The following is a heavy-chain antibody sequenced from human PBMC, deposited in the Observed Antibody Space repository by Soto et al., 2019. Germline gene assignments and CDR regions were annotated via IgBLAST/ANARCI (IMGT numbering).Heavy chain of an antibody. Sequence: QVQVVESGGGVVQPGGSLRLSCAASGFTFSTSAMHWVRQAPGKGLEWMAMISYGGNNKYYADSVKGRFTISRDISESTLYLQMNSLRTEDTGVYYCAREEFEAGRGHFGYWGQGTLVSVSS. CDR3: AREEFEAGRGHFGY. V-gene: IGHV3-30-3*01. CDR2: ISYGGNNK. CDR1: GFTFSTSA. J-gene: IGHJ4*02. D-gene: IGHD6-13*01.